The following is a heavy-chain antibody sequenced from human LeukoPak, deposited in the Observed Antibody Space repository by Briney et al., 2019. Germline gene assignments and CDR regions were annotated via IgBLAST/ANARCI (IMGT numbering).Heavy chain of an antibody. CDR3: ARLGEYCSSTSCANVY. J-gene: IGHJ4*02. Sequence: ASVKVSCKASGGTFSSYAISWVRQAPGQGLEWMGGIIPIFGTANYAQKFQGRVTITADESTSTAYMELSSLRSEDTAVYYCARLGEYCSSTSCANVYWGQGTLVTVPS. CDR1: GGTFSSYA. D-gene: IGHD2-2*01. V-gene: IGHV1-69*13. CDR2: IIPIFGTA.